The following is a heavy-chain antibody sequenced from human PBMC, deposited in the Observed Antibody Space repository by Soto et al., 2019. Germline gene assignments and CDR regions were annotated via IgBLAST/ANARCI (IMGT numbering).Heavy chain of an antibody. CDR1: GFTFSSYE. Sequence: GGSLRLSCAASGFTFSSYEMNWVRQAPGKGLEWVSYISSSGSTIYYADSVKGRFTISRDNAKNSLYLQMNSLRAEDTAVYYCARADGSSSVGDAFDIWGQGTMVTVSS. V-gene: IGHV3-48*03. J-gene: IGHJ3*02. CDR2: ISSSGSTI. CDR3: ARADGSSSVGDAFDI. D-gene: IGHD6-6*01.